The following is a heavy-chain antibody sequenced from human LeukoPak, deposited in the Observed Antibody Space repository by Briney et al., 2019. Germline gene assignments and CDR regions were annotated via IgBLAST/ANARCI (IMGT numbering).Heavy chain of an antibody. J-gene: IGHJ4*02. V-gene: IGHV3-7*01. CDR2: IKQDGSEK. CDR1: GFTFGSYG. D-gene: IGHD1-26*01. Sequence: GGSLRLSCAASGFTFGSYGMNWVRQAPGKGLEWVANIKQDGSEKYYVDSVKGRFTISRDNAKNSLYLQMNSLRAEDTAVYYCARDSGGQWELLGNYWGQGTLVTVSS. CDR3: ARDSGGQWELLGNY.